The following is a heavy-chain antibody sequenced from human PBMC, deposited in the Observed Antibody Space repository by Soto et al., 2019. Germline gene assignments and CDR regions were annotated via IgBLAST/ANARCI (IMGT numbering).Heavy chain of an antibody. CDR3: ARVISSMIDTATPYWYFDL. J-gene: IGHJ2*01. CDR1: GGSIGGYY. V-gene: IGHV4-59*01. Sequence: PSETLSLTCTVSGGSIGGYYWSWIRQPPGKGLEWIGYIYYSGSTNYNPSLKSRVTISVDTSKNQFSLNLSSVTAADTAVYYCARVISSMIDTATPYWYFDLWGRGILVTVSS. D-gene: IGHD2-21*02. CDR2: IYYSGST.